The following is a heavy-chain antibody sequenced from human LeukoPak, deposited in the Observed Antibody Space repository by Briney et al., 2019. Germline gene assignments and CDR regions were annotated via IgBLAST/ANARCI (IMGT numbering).Heavy chain of an antibody. Sequence: ASVKVSCKASGYTFTGYYLHWMRRAPGQGLEWMGWLNPSSGGTNYAQKFQGRVTVTRDTSISTAYLELSRLRSDDTAVYYCARHPTSGWYFDFWGQGTLVTVSS. CDR2: LNPSSGGT. V-gene: IGHV1-2*02. J-gene: IGHJ4*02. CDR3: ARHPTSGWYFDF. D-gene: IGHD6-19*01. CDR1: GYTFTGYY.